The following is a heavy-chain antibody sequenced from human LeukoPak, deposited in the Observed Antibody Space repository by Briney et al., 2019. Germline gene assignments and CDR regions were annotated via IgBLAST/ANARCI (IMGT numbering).Heavy chain of an antibody. D-gene: IGHD5-18*01. V-gene: IGHV3-48*03. J-gene: IGHJ4*02. Sequence: PGGSLRLSCAASGFTFSSYEMNWVRQAPGKGLEWVSYISFSGGTIYYADSVKGRFTISRDNAKSSLYLQMNSLRAEDTAVYYCAREDRYIYGPTLDYWGQGTLVTVSS. CDR1: GFTFSSYE. CDR2: ISFSGGTI. CDR3: AREDRYIYGPTLDY.